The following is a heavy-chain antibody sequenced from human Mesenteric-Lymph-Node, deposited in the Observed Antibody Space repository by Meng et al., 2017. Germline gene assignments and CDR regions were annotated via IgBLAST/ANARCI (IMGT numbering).Heavy chain of an antibody. V-gene: IGHV4-4*03. J-gene: IGHJ4*02. CDR1: GNSIRGDIC. CDR2: VYHRGDT. D-gene: IGHD1-7*01. CDR3: GRDQGRELINH. Sequence: VARPDPGRSPRTLSVLCTVPGNSIRGDICRRWVGQPPGKCLEWIGDVYHRGDTNYNTSLKSRVDISVDKSQNQYYLSLLSVTAADTAVYYCGRDQGRELINHWGQGTLVTVSS.